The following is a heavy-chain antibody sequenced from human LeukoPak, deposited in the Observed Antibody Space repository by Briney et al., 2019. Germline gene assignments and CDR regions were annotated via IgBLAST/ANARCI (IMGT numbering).Heavy chain of an antibody. D-gene: IGHD6-6*01. Sequence: PSETLSLTCAIYDGSFSTYYWSWIRQPPGKGLEWIGEINRIGSANYNPSLKSRVTMSVDTPKNQFSLKMTSVTAADLAVYYCARGRRIAARPDTFDVWGLGTMVIVSS. CDR2: INRIGSA. CDR1: DGSFSTYY. V-gene: IGHV4-34*01. CDR3: ARGRRIAARPDTFDV. J-gene: IGHJ3*01.